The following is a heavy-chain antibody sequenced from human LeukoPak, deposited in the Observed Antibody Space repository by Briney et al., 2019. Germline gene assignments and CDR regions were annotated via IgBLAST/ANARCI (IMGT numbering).Heavy chain of an antibody. D-gene: IGHD1-26*01. CDR3: ARDRNLVGPNNWFDP. J-gene: IGHJ5*02. V-gene: IGHV3-48*03. CDR2: ISSSGSTI. Sequence: GGSLRLSCAASGFTFSSYAMSWVRQAPGKGLEWVSYISSSGSTIYYADSVKGRFTISRDNAKNSLSLQMNSLRAEDTAVYFCARDRNLVGPNNWFDPWGQGTLVTVSS. CDR1: GFTFSSYA.